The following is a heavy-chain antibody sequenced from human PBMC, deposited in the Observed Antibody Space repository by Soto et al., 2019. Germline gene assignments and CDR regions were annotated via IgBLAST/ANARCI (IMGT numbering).Heavy chain of an antibody. D-gene: IGHD2-2*01. CDR3: ARSQGSSTSLEIYYYYYYGMEV. J-gene: IGHJ6*02. Sequence: QVQLVQSGAEVKKPGASVKVSCKASGGTFSSYAISWVRQAPGQGLEWMGGIIPISGTANYAQKFQGRVTMTADESTRTAYMELSSLRSEDTAVYYCARSQGSSTSLEIYYYYYYGMEVWGQGTTVTVSS. V-gene: IGHV1-69*01. CDR1: GGTFSSYA. CDR2: IIPISGTA.